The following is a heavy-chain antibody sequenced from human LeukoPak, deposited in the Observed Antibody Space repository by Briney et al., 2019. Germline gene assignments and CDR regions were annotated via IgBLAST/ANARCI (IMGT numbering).Heavy chain of an antibody. J-gene: IGHJ5*02. D-gene: IGHD6-13*01. CDR2: INHSGST. Sequence: PSETLSLTCTVSGDSISDYYWSWIRQPPGKGLEWIGEINHSGSTNYNPSLKSRVTISVDTSKNQFSLKLSSVTAADTAVYYCARGEYSSSWAKNWFDPWGQGALVTVSS. CDR1: GDSISDYY. CDR3: ARGEYSSSWAKNWFDP. V-gene: IGHV4-34*01.